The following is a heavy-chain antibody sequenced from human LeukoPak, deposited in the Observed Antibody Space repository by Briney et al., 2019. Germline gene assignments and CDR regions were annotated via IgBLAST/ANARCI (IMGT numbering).Heavy chain of an antibody. D-gene: IGHD3-16*01. Sequence: GESLKISCKGSGFTFTTYSFAWVRQMPGKGLEWMGVIYAGDSSTRYSPSFQGQVTISVDKSISTAYLQWNSLKASDSAIYYCARHSCYDSWGQGTLVTVSS. V-gene: IGHV5-51*01. CDR1: GFTFTTYS. J-gene: IGHJ4*02. CDR3: ARHSCYDS. CDR2: IYAGDSST.